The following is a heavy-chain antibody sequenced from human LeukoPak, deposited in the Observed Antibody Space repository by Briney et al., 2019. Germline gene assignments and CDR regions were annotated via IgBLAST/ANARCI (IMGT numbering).Heavy chain of an antibody. CDR3: ARYLPMAGAESPLFDY. V-gene: IGHV3-30-3*01. J-gene: IGHJ4*02. Sequence: SGGSLRLSCAASGFTFSSYAMHWVRQAPGKGLEWVAVISYDGSNKYYADSVKGRFTISRDNSKNTLYLQMNSLRAEDTAVYYCARYLPMAGAESPLFDYWGQGTLVTVSS. CDR1: GFTFSSYA. CDR2: ISYDGSNK. D-gene: IGHD5-24*01.